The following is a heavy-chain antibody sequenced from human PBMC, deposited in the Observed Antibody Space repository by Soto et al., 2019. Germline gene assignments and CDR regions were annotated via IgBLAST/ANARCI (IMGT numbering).Heavy chain of an antibody. Sequence: SETLSLTCAVYGGSFSGYYWSWIRQPPGKGLEWIGEINHSGSTNYNPSLKSRVTISVDTSKNQFSLKLSSVTAADTAVYYCARTPLYDYVWGSYRYRESFDYWGQGTLVTVSS. D-gene: IGHD3-16*02. CDR1: GGSFSGYY. CDR3: ARTPLYDYVWGSYRYRESFDY. J-gene: IGHJ4*02. V-gene: IGHV4-34*01. CDR2: INHSGST.